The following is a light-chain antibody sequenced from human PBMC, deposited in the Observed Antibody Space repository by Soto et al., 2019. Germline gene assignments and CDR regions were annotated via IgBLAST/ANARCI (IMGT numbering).Light chain of an antibody. J-gene: IGLJ3*02. Sequence: QPVLTRSPSASASQGASVKLACTLSSGHSSYAIAWHQQQPEKGPRYLMKLNSDGSHSKGDGIPDRFSGSSSGAERYLTISSLQSEDEADYYCQTWGTGIQVFGGGTKLTVL. V-gene: IGLV4-69*01. CDR2: LNSDGSH. CDR1: SGHSSYA. CDR3: QTWGTGIQV.